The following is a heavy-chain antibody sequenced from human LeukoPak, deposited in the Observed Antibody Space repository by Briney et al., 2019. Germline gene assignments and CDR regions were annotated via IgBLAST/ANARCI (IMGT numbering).Heavy chain of an antibody. D-gene: IGHD4-23*01. J-gene: IGHJ3*02. Sequence: SETLSLTCTVSGGSLSSYYRSSIRQPAGKGVEWIGRIYTSGSTNFNPSLKRRVTMSVDTSKNQFSLKLSSVTAADTAVYYCARDQAVTRCWAFDIWGQGTMVTVSS. CDR3: ARDQAVTRCWAFDI. V-gene: IGHV4-4*07. CDR1: GGSLSSYY. CDR2: IYTSGST.